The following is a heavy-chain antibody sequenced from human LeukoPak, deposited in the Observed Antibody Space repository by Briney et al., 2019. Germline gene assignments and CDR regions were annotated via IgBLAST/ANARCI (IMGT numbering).Heavy chain of an antibody. J-gene: IGHJ4*02. CDR3: AREATYGPIDY. CDR2: ITSSGSTI. D-gene: IGHD3-16*01. Sequence: GSLRLSCAASGFTFSSYEMNWVRQAPGTGLEWVSYITSSGSTIYYADSVKGRFTISRDNAKNSLYLQMNSLRAEDTAVYYCAREATYGPIDYWGQGTLVTVSS. CDR1: GFTFSSYE. V-gene: IGHV3-48*03.